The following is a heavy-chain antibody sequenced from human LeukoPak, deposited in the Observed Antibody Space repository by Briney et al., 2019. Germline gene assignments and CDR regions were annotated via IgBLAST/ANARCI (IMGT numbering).Heavy chain of an antibody. Sequence: GGSLRLSCAASGFTFSDYYMSWIRQAPGKGLEWVSYISSSGSTIYYADSVKGRFTISRDNAKNSLYLQMNSLRAEDTAVYYCAHPALSIAAAGTQYFDYWGQGTLVTVSS. CDR1: GFTFSDYY. D-gene: IGHD6-13*01. CDR2: ISSSGSTI. J-gene: IGHJ4*02. V-gene: IGHV3-11*01. CDR3: AHPALSIAAAGTQYFDY.